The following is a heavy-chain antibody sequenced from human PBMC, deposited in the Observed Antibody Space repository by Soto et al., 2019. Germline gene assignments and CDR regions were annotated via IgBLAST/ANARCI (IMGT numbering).Heavy chain of an antibody. Sequence: EVQLLESGGGLVQPGGSLRLSCAASGFTFSSYAMSWVRQAPGKGLEWVSAISGSGGSTYYADSVKGRFTISRDNSKNTLYLQMNSLRAEDTAVYYCAKFSAMVRRFSYYYYGMDVWGQGTTFTVSS. J-gene: IGHJ6*02. V-gene: IGHV3-23*01. CDR1: GFTFSSYA. CDR2: ISGSGGST. D-gene: IGHD3-10*01. CDR3: AKFSAMVRRFSYYYYGMDV.